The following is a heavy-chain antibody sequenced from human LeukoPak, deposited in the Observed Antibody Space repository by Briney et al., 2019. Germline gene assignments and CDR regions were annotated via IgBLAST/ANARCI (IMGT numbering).Heavy chain of an antibody. CDR1: GYTFTAHY. CDR3: ARGIPPRRNYDSNGYYSYYFDY. J-gene: IGHJ4*02. V-gene: IGHV1-18*04. CDR2: ISGYNGNT. Sequence: ASVKVSCKASGYTFTAHYIHWVRQAPGQGLEWMGWISGYNGNTKYAQKVQGRVTMSTDTSTSTAYMEVRSLRSDDTAVYYCARGIPPRRNYDSNGYYSYYFDYWGQGTLVTVSS. D-gene: IGHD3-22*01.